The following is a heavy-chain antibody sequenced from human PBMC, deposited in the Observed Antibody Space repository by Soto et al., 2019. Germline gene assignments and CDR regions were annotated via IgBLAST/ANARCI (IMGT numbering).Heavy chain of an antibody. V-gene: IGHV2-5*02. Sequence: QITLKESGPTLVKPTQTLTLTCTFSGFSLSTDEVGVGWIRQPPGKALEWLTLIYWDDDKRYNPSLETRLTITKDTSKNQVLLTVTNMDPVDTATYYCARLDTSGYFDYWGQGTLVTVSS. CDR3: ARLDTSGYFDY. CDR2: IYWDDDK. D-gene: IGHD3-22*01. CDR1: GFSLSTDEVG. J-gene: IGHJ4*02.